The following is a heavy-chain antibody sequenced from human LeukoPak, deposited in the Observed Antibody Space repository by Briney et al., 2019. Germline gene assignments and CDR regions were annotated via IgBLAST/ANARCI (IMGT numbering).Heavy chain of an antibody. CDR3: ARGSGRDGFNYAFDF. V-gene: IGHV1-18*01. CDR2: ISGYDGNT. D-gene: IGHD5-24*01. J-gene: IGHJ3*01. CDR1: GYTFTNYG. Sequence: GASVKVSCKASGYTFTNYGINWVRQAPGQGLEWMGWISGYDGNTYYAQKVQGRVTMTTDTSTNTAHMELRSLRSDDTAVYYCARGSGRDGFNYAFDFWGQGTMVTVSS.